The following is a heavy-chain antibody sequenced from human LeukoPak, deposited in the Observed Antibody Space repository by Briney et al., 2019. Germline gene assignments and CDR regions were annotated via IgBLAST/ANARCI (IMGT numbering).Heavy chain of an antibody. V-gene: IGHV4-34*01. CDR2: INHSGST. J-gene: IGHJ5*02. CDR1: GGSFSGYY. Sequence: SETLSLTCAVYGGSFSGYYWSWIRQPPGKGLEWIGEINHSGSTNYNPSLKSRVTISIDASKNPFSLTLTSVTAADTSVYYCARRRGDGDYRPESWGQGTLVTVSS. D-gene: IGHD4-17*01. CDR3: ARRRGDGDYRPES.